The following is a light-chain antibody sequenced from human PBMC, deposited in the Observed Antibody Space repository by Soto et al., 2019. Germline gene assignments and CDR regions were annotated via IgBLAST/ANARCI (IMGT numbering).Light chain of an antibody. J-gene: IGLJ1*01. Sequence: QSALTQPASVSGSPGQSITISCTGTSSDVGGYNYVSWYQQLPGKAPKLMIYEVSNRSSGVSNRFSGSKSGNTASLTISGLQGDDEADYYCTSFTFSSSLVFGSGTKLTVL. CDR3: TSFTFSSSLV. V-gene: IGLV2-14*01. CDR2: EVS. CDR1: SSDVGGYNY.